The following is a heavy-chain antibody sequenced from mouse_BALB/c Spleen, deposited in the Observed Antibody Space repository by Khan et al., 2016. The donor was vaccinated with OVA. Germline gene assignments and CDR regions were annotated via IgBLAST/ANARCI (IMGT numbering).Heavy chain of an antibody. CDR3: ARDRIAY. V-gene: IGHV1-7*01. CDR1: GYTFTSYW. Sequence: QVQLKQSGAELAKPGASVKMSCKASGYTFTSYWMHWVKQRPGQGLEWIGYINPSSGYTEYNQNFKDKATLTADKSSSTAYMQLSSLTSEDSAVYYCARDRIAYWGQGTTLTVSS. J-gene: IGHJ2*01. CDR2: INPSSGYT.